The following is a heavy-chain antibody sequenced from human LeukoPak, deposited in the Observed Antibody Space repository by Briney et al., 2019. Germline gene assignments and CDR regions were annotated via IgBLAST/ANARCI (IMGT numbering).Heavy chain of an antibody. CDR1: GFTFDDCA. CDR2: ISWNSGSI. Sequence: GGSLRLSCAASGFTFDDCAMHWVRQAPGKGLEWVSGISWNSGSIGYADSVKGRFTISRDNAKNSLYLQMNSLRAEDTALYYCAKTGARKYYYYGMDVWGQGTTVTVSS. CDR3: AKTGARKYYYYGMDV. D-gene: IGHD4/OR15-4a*01. J-gene: IGHJ6*02. V-gene: IGHV3-9*01.